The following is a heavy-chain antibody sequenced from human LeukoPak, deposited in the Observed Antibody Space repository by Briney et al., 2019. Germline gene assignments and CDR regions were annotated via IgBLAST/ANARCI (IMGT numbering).Heavy chain of an antibody. CDR2: ISAYNGNT. J-gene: IGHJ4*02. CDR3: VRCSGGSCYSSPFDY. V-gene: IGHV1-18*01. Sequence: ASVKVSCKASGYTFTSYGISWVRQAPGQGLEWMGWISAYNGNTNYAQKLQGRVTMTTDTSTSTAYMELRSLRSDDTAVYYCVRCSGGSCYSSPFDYWGQGTLVTVSS. CDR1: GYTFTSYG. D-gene: IGHD2-15*01.